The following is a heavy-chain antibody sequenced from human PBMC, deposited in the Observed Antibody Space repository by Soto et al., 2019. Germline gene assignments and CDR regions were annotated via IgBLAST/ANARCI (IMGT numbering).Heavy chain of an antibody. J-gene: IGHJ4*02. V-gene: IGHV3-23*01. CDR1: GFIFRDYA. D-gene: IGHD6-19*01. CDR2: ISGSGDSA. Sequence: VQLLESGGGLVQPGGSLRLSCAASGFIFRDYAMNWVRQAPGKGLEWVSDISGSGDSARYADSVKGRFTISRDNSRNPLYLQINSLRVDDTAVYYCGKEGRGSGWSVCNFWGQGTLVTVSS. CDR3: GKEGRGSGWSVCNF.